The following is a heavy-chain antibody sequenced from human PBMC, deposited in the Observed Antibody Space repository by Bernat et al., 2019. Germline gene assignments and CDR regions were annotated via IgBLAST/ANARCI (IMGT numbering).Heavy chain of an antibody. Sequence: EVQLVETGGGLIQPGGSLRLSCAASGFSVSSSYMSWVRQAPGKGLEWAAIIYSGGITYYADSVRGRFTISRDNSKNTLYLQMNNLRAVDTAVYYCARERATVYDAFDIWGQGTIVTVSS. CDR1: GFSVSSSY. J-gene: IGHJ3*02. D-gene: IGHD4-17*01. CDR2: IYSGGIT. V-gene: IGHV3-53*02. CDR3: ARERATVYDAFDI.